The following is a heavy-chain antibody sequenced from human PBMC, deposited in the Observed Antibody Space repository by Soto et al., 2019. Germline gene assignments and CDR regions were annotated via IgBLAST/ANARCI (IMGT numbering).Heavy chain of an antibody. CDR3: AADNRLDLFYHSSGLHHWMDF. Sequence: SVKVSCKASGFTFTSSAMQWVRQARGQRLEWIGWIVVGSGNTNYAQKFQERVTITRDMSTSTAYMELSSLRSEDTAVYYRAADNRLDLFYHSSGLHHWMDFRGPGPTVTVFS. CDR1: GFTFTSSA. J-gene: IGHJ6*02. V-gene: IGHV1-58*02. D-gene: IGHD3-22*01. CDR2: IVVGSGNT.